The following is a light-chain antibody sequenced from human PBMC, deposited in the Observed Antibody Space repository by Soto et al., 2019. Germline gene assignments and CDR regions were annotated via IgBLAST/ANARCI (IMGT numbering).Light chain of an antibody. CDR3: QVWDSGPDHVV. V-gene: IGLV3-21*02. CDR2: DDS. Sequence: SYELTQPPSMSVAPGQTATITCGGNNIGSKSVQWYQQKSGQAPVLVVYDDSDRPSGIPERFSGSNSGNTATLTISRVEAEDEADYSCQVWDSGPDHVVFGGGTKPTVL. CDR1: NIGSKS. J-gene: IGLJ2*01.